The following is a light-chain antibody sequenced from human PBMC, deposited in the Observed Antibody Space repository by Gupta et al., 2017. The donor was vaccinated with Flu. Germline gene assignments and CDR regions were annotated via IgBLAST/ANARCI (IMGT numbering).Light chain of an antibody. J-gene: IGLJ1*01. CDR3: SSYTDTSTFYV. Sequence: QSAPTQPASVSASPGQSITISCTGTSSDVGGYNFVSSYQQRPGKAPKLMIYDVNNRPAGVSTRFSGSKSGNTASLTISGLQAEDETDYYCSSYTDTSTFYVFGTGTKVTVV. CDR1: SSDVGGYNF. CDR2: DVN. V-gene: IGLV2-14*01.